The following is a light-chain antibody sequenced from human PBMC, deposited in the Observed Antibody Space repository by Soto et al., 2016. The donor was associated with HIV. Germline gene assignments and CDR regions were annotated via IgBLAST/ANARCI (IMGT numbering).Light chain of an antibody. V-gene: IGKV1-12*01. CDR1: QDTSNW. Sequence: DIQMTQSPSTVFASVGDRVTISCRASQDTSNWLAWYQQKPGRAPKLLIYAASSLQSGVPSRFSGSGSGTDFTLTISSLQPEDFATYYCQQTNSFPLTFGQGTRLEI. J-gene: IGKJ5*01. CDR2: AAS. CDR3: QQTNSFPLT.